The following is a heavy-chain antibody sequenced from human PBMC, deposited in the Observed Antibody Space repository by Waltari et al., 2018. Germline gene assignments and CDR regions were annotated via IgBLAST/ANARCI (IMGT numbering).Heavy chain of an antibody. CDR1: GASLSDYF. CDR2: NSLKDVT. V-gene: IGHV4-34*02. Sequence: QVQLQQWGATLLKPSETLSLTCAVYGASLSDYFWTWIRQSPGKGLEWIGENSLKDVTHYNPALEGRVSVQLDTSKNQFDLRLESVTAADTAIYYCARGPRDKWLGRYSGEYFHHWGPGTLVSVSA. CDR3: ARGPRDKWLGRYSGEYFHH. J-gene: IGHJ1*01. D-gene: IGHD6-19*01.